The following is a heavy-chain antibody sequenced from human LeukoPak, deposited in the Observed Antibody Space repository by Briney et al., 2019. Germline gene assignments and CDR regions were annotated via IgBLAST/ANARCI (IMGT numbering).Heavy chain of an antibody. Sequence: GESLRLSCAASGFTFRNYWMTWVRQAPGKGLEWVAVISYDGSNKYYADSVKGRFTISRDNSKNTLYLQMNSLRAEDTAVYYCAREQGKQWLVRYYYYGMDVWGQGTTVTVSS. CDR3: AREQGKQWLVRYYYYGMDV. V-gene: IGHV3-30-3*01. CDR1: GFTFRNYW. J-gene: IGHJ6*02. D-gene: IGHD6-19*01. CDR2: ISYDGSNK.